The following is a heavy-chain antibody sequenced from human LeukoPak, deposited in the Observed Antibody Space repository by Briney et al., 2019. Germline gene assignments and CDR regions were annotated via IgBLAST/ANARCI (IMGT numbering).Heavy chain of an antibody. CDR2: VKSKTNGETT. V-gene: IGHV3-15*01. J-gene: IGHJ4*02. D-gene: IGHD3-3*01. Sequence: GGSLRLSCAASGFTFSDAWMSWVRQAPGKGLEWVGHVKSKTNGETTDYPAPVKGRFTISRDDSKNTLYLQMNSLKTEDTAVYYCTTEYYRNGYNNWGQGTLVTVSS. CDR3: TTEYYRNGYNN. CDR1: GFTFSDAW.